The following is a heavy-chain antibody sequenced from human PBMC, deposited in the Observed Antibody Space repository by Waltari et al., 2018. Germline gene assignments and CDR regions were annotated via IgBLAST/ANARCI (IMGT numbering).Heavy chain of an antibody. V-gene: IGHV3-7*01. J-gene: IGHJ3*01. D-gene: IGHD2-15*01. Sequence: EVQLVESGGDLVPPGGSLRLSCVTSGFSLSPYWMTWVRQAPGKGREWVASIKQDGGGTLDLDSVKGRFTISRDNAKNSLYLQMNTLRAEDTSLYYCARNSAGGGNTAYRTYDVWGHGTLVTVSS. CDR1: GFSLSPYW. CDR3: ARNSAGGGNTAYRTYDV. CDR2: IKQDGGGT.